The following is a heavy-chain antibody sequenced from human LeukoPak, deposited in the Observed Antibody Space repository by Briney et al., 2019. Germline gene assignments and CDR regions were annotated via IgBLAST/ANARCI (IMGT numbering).Heavy chain of an antibody. CDR2: IETGGAST. V-gene: IGHV3-23*01. CDR1: GFTFSSYG. D-gene: IGHD2-15*01. Sequence: PGGSLRLSCAASGFTFSSYGMSWVRQAPGKGLEWVSAIETGGASTYYADSVKGRFSISRDNSKNTLYLQMNSLRAEDTAVYYCARDSEVVAGGSSWFDPWGQGTLVTVSS. CDR3: ARDSEVVAGGSSWFDP. J-gene: IGHJ5*02.